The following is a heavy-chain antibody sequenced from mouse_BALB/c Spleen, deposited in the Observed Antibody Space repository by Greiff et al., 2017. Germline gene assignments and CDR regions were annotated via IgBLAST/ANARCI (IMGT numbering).Heavy chain of an antibody. CDR1: GFTFSSSG. J-gene: IGHJ4*01. V-gene: IGHV5-6-3*01. Sequence: EVQVVESGGGLVQPGGSLKLSCAASGFTFSSSGMSWVRQTPDKRLELVATINSNGGSTYYPDSVKGRFTISRDNAKNTLYLQMSSLKSEDTAMYYCARGNYAMDYWGQGTSVTVSS. CDR3: ARGNYAMDY. CDR2: INSNGGST.